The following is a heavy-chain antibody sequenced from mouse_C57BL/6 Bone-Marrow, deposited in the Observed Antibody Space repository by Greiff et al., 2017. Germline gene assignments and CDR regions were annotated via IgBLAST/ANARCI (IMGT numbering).Heavy chain of an antibody. D-gene: IGHD4-1*01. CDR1: GYTFTSYW. CDR2: IDPNSGGT. J-gene: IGHJ2*01. CDR3: ARGGLTGSYFDY. V-gene: IGHV1-72*01. Sequence: QVQLKQPGAELVKPGASVKLSCKASGYTFTSYWMNWVKQRPGRGLEWIGRIDPNSGGTKYNEKFKGKATLTVDKPSSTAYMQLSSLTSEDSAVYFCARGGLTGSYFDYWGQGTTLTVSS.